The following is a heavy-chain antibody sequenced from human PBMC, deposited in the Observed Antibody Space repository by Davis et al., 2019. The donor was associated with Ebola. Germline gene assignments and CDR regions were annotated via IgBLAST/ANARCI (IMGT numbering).Heavy chain of an antibody. CDR1: GFTVSSNY. CDR3: AGGHGFLVDV. Sequence: PGGSLRLSCAASGFTVSSNYMSWVRQVPGKRLDWVAIIKQDGSEKHYVDSVQGRFTISRDNVKNSLYLHIDSLRADDTAVYYCAGGHGFLVDVWGQGTAVTVSA. J-gene: IGHJ3*01. CDR2: IKQDGSEK. V-gene: IGHV3-7*03. D-gene: IGHD2-2*03.